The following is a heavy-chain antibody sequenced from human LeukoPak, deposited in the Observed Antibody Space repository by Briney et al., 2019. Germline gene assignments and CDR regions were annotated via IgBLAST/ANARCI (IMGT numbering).Heavy chain of an antibody. D-gene: IGHD3-3*01. Sequence: GASVKVSCKASGYTFTSYGISWVRQAPGQGLEWMGWISAYNGNTNYAQKLQGRVTMTTDTSTSTAYMELRSLRSDDTAVYYCARDVLRFLEWFPSNRFDPWGQGTLVTVSS. V-gene: IGHV1-18*01. J-gene: IGHJ5*02. CDR1: GYTFTSYG. CDR3: ARDVLRFLEWFPSNRFDP. CDR2: ISAYNGNT.